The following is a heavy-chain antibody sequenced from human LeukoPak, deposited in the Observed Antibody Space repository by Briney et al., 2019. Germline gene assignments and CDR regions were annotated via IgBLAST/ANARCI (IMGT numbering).Heavy chain of an antibody. Sequence: GESLKISCKGSGYTFTSYWIGWVRQMPGKSLEWMGIIYPGDSDTRYSPSFQGQVTLSADKSISTAYLQWSSLEASDTAMYYCATSPTFLLAYWGQGTLVTVSS. CDR2: IYPGDSDT. CDR1: GYTFTSYW. D-gene: IGHD2/OR15-2a*01. J-gene: IGHJ4*02. V-gene: IGHV5-51*01. CDR3: ATSPTFLLAY.